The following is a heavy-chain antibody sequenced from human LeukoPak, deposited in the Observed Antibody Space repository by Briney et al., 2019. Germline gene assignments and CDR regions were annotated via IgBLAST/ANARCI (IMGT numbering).Heavy chain of an antibody. CDR1: GYTFTSYD. V-gene: IGHV1-8*01. CDR2: MNPNSGNT. CDR3: ARTPTKYCSSTSCYTPYFDY. D-gene: IGHD2-2*02. J-gene: IGHJ4*02. Sequence: ASVKGSCKASGYTFTSYDINWVRQATGQGLEWMGWMNPNSGNTSYAQKFQGRVTMTRNTSISTAYMELSSLRSEDTAVYYCARTPTKYCSSTSCYTPYFDYWGQGTLVTVSS.